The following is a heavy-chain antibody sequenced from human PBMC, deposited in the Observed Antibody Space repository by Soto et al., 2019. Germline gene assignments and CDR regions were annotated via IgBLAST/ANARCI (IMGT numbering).Heavy chain of an antibody. V-gene: IGHV4-59*01. CDR3: AGVPIDYDILAGYYHRSYYFDY. D-gene: IGHD3-9*01. Sequence: SETLSLTCTVSGGSISSYYWSWIRQPPGKGLEWIGDIYYSGSTNYNPSLKSRVTISVDTSKNQFSLKLSSVTAADKAVYYCAGVPIDYDILAGYYHRSYYFDYWGQGTLVTVSS. J-gene: IGHJ4*02. CDR1: GGSISSYY. CDR2: IYYSGST.